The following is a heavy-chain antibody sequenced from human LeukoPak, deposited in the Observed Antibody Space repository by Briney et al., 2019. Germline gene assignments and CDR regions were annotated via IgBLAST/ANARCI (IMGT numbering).Heavy chain of an antibody. CDR3: ARVGDSSGYYPFDY. CDR2: IYYSGST. Sequence: SETLSLTCTVSGGSISSSRYYWGWIRQPPGKGLEWIGTIYYSGSTNYNPSLKSRVTISVDKSKNQFSLKLSSVTAADTAVYYCARVGDSSGYYPFDYWGQGTLVTVSS. V-gene: IGHV4-39*07. D-gene: IGHD3-22*01. J-gene: IGHJ4*02. CDR1: GGSISSSRYY.